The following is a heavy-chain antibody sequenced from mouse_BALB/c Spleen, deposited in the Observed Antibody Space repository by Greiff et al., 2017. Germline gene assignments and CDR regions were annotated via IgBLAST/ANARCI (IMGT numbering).Heavy chain of an antibody. V-gene: IGHV1-87*01. J-gene: IGHJ3*01. CDR3: ARYYRYGEEAWFAY. Sequence: QVQLQQSGAELARPGASVKLSCKASGYTFTSYWMQWVKQRPGQGLEWIGAIYPGDGDTRYTQKFKGKATLTADKSSSTAYMQLSSLASEDSAVYYCARYYRYGEEAWFAYWGQGTLVTVSA. CDR1: GYTFTSYW. CDR2: IYPGDGDT. D-gene: IGHD2-14*01.